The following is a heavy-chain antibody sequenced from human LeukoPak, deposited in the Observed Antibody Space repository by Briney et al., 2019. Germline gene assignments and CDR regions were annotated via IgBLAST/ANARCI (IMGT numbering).Heavy chain of an antibody. V-gene: IGHV3-30*18. CDR3: AKEGYYYDSSGYYYFDY. D-gene: IGHD3-22*01. CDR2: ISHDGSYK. J-gene: IGHJ4*02. CDR1: GFTFYIYD. Sequence: GGSLRLSCAASGFTFYIYDMHWVPQAPGKGLEWVALISHDGSYKYYADSVKGRVTISRDNSKNTLSLQMSSLRADDTAIYYCAKEGYYYDSSGYYYFDYWGQGTLVTVSS.